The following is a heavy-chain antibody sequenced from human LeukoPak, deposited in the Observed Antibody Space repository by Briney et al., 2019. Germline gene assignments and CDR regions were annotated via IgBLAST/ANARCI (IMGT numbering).Heavy chain of an antibody. CDR3: ARRGSTDY. V-gene: IGHV3-7*03. CDR2: IKEDGSEK. D-gene: IGHD2/OR15-2a*01. J-gene: IGHJ4*02. Sequence: GGSLRLSCAASGFSFSGYWITWVRQAPGKGLEWVANIKEDGSEKYYADFVKGRFTISRDNAKNSLDLQMNSLRAEDTVVYYCARRGSTDYWGQGTLVTVSS. CDR1: GFSFSGYW.